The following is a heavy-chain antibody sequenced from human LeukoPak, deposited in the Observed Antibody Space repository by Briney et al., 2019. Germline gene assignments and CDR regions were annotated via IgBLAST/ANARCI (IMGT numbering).Heavy chain of an antibody. Sequence: SETLSLTCTVTGDSIRHYYCIWIRQTPAKGLEWLGYMYYTPRTKYNLSLKSRVTFSLDISKNQFSLKLDSVTAADTAMYYCTRITIHGNSDYWGQGTLVTVSS. D-gene: IGHD5-24*01. J-gene: IGHJ4*02. V-gene: IGHV4-59*01. CDR3: TRITIHGNSDY. CDR1: GDSIRHYY. CDR2: MYYTPRT.